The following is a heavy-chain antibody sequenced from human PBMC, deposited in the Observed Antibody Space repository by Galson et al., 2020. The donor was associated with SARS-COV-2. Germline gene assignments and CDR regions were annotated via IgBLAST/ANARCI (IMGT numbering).Heavy chain of an antibody. J-gene: IGHJ3*02. CDR2: IWYDGSNK. Sequence: GGSLRLSCAASGFTFSSYGMHWVRQAPGKGLEWVAVIWYDGSNKYYADSVKGRFTISRDNSKNTLYLQMNSLRAKDTAVYYCATEVVAATGDAFDIWGQGTMVTVSS. D-gene: IGHD2-15*01. CDR3: ATEVVAATGDAFDI. V-gene: IGHV3-33*01. CDR1: GFTFSSYG.